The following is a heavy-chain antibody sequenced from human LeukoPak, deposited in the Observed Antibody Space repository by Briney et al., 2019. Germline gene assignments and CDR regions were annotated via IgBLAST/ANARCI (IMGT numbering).Heavy chain of an antibody. Sequence: GGSLRLSCAASGFTFSSYAMHWVRQAPGKGLEWVAVISYDGSNKYYADSVKGRFTISRDNSKNTLYLQMNSLRAEDTAVYYCARDRTDSYGYILHYWGQGALVTVFS. CDR2: ISYDGSNK. J-gene: IGHJ4*02. CDR1: GFTFSSYA. V-gene: IGHV3-30-3*01. D-gene: IGHD5-18*01. CDR3: ARDRTDSYGYILHY.